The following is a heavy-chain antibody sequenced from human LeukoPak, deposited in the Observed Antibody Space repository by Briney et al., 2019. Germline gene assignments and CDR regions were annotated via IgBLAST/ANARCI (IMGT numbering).Heavy chain of an antibody. V-gene: IGHV3-23*01. J-gene: IGHJ6*03. CDR3: AKAPATGEGYYFYYMDV. CDR1: GFTFSDYA. CDR2: INGRVSTT. Sequence: GGSLRLSCAASGFASGFTFSDYAVSWVRQAPGKGLEWVASINGRVSTTYYADSVKGRFTISRDNSKNWLYLQMNSLRADDTAVYMCAKAPATGEGYYFYYMDVWGKGTTVTVSS. D-gene: IGHD7-27*01.